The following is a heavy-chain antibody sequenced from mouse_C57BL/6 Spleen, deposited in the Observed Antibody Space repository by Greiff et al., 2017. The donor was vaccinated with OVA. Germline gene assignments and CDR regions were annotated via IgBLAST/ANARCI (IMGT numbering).Heavy chain of an antibody. D-gene: IGHD1-1*01. CDR2: ISDGGSYT. Sequence: EVKVVESGGGLVKPGGSLKLSCAASGFTFSSYAMSWVRQTPEKRLEWVATISDGGSYTYYTDNVKGRFTISRDNATNNLYLQMSHLKSADTAMYYCAREGYYYDGSPAWFAYWGQGTLVTVSA. J-gene: IGHJ3*01. V-gene: IGHV5-4*01. CDR3: AREGYYYDGSPAWFAY. CDR1: GFTFSSYA.